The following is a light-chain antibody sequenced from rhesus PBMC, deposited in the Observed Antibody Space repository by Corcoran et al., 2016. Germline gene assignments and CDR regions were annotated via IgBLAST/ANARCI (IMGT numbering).Light chain of an antibody. Sequence: DIQMTQSPSSLSASVGDTVTITFRASQSISSWLAWYQQKPGKAPKLLIYKASTLQSGVPSRFGGSGSGTDFTLTISSLQSEDFATYYCQQYSSSPITFGPGTKLDIK. CDR1: QSISSW. CDR3: QQYSSSPIT. V-gene: IGKV1-22*01. J-gene: IGKJ3*01. CDR2: KAS.